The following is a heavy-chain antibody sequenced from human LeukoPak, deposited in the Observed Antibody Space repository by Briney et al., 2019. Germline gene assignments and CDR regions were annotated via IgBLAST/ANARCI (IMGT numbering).Heavy chain of an antibody. Sequence: PGGSLRLSCAASGFTFSSYSMNWVRQAPGKGLEWVSSFNGRSGYIYYADSVKGRFTISRDNSKNSLYLQMNSLRTEDTALYYCAKRPPVGCGPGVDYWGQGTLVTVSS. CDR3: AKRPPVGCGPGVDY. CDR1: GFTFSSYS. CDR2: FNGRSGYI. J-gene: IGHJ4*02. D-gene: IGHD2-21*01. V-gene: IGHV3-21*04.